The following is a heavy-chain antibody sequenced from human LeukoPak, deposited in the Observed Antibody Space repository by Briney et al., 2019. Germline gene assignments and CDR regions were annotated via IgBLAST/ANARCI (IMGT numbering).Heavy chain of an antibody. J-gene: IGHJ3*02. D-gene: IGHD1-26*01. Sequence: GASVKVSCKASGGTFSSYTISWVRQAPGQGLEWMGRIIPILGIANYAQKFQGRVTITADKSTSTAYMELSSLRSEDTAVYYCATGLKWELHDAFDIWGQGTMVTVSS. CDR2: IIPILGIA. CDR1: GGTFSSYT. V-gene: IGHV1-69*02. CDR3: ATGLKWELHDAFDI.